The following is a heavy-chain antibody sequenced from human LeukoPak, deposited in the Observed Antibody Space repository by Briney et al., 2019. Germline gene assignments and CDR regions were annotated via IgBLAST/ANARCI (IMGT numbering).Heavy chain of an antibody. D-gene: IGHD2-21*01. Sequence: SETLSLTCAVYGGSFSGYYWSWIRQPPGKGLEWIGEINHSGSTNCNPSLKSRVTISVDTSKNQFSLKLSSVTAADTAVYYCARGSRQIVVVILDYWGQGTLVTVSS. J-gene: IGHJ4*02. CDR3: ARGSRQIVVVILDY. V-gene: IGHV4-34*01. CDR2: INHSGST. CDR1: GGSFSGYY.